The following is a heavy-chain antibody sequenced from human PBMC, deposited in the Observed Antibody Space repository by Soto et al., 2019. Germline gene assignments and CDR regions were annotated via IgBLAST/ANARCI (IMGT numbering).Heavy chain of an antibody. CDR1: GGLFSSYT. CDR3: ARGGSGYTWFNEF. V-gene: IGHV1-69*01. Sequence: QEQLVQSGAEVKKPGSSVKVSCKASGGLFSSYTISCVRQVPGQGLEWMGGIIPVFQTAYYTQRFQGRVTITADESTNTAYMELSSLRSEDTAIYYCARGGSGYTWFNEFWGQGTLVTVSS. D-gene: IGHD3-22*01. J-gene: IGHJ4*02. CDR2: IIPVFQTA.